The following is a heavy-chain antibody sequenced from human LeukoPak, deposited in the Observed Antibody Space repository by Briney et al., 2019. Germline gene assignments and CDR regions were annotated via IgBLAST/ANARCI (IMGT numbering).Heavy chain of an antibody. CDR3: AKGPLPRIDY. V-gene: IGHV3-23*01. CDR2: INSNGGST. J-gene: IGHJ4*02. Sequence: ETLSLTCTVSGGSISSSSYCWGWIRQPPGKGLEWVSAINSNGGSTYYADSVKGRFTISRDNSKNTLYLQMNSLRAEDTAVYYCAKGPLPRIDYWGQGTLVTVSS. CDR1: GGSISSSSYC.